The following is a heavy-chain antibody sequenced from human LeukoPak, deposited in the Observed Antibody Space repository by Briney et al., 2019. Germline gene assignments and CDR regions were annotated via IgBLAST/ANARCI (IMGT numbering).Heavy chain of an antibody. Sequence: GGSLRLSRAASGFTFSNHGMNWVRQAPGKGLEWVSGISPSGDITNYADSVKGRFTISRDNSKNTLYLEVISLTAEDTAVYYCAKDDAWLRFGEWSQGTLVTVSS. CDR3: AKDDAWLRFGE. D-gene: IGHD3-10*01. CDR2: ISPSGDIT. CDR1: GFTFSNHG. J-gene: IGHJ4*02. V-gene: IGHV3-23*01.